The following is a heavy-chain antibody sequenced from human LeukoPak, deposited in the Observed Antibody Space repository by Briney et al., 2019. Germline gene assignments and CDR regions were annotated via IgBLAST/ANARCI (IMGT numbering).Heavy chain of an antibody. CDR1: GFTFDDYA. CDR2: TSWNSGTI. J-gene: IGHJ4*02. CDR3: AKDSRPRFDTSGWYSFDY. D-gene: IGHD6-19*01. Sequence: GGSLRLSCAASGFTFDDYAMHWARQAPGKGLEWVAGTSWNSGTIAYGDPVKGRFTISRDNAKDSLWLQMNSLRAEDMALYYCAKDSRPRFDTSGWYSFDYWGQGTLVTVSS. V-gene: IGHV3-9*03.